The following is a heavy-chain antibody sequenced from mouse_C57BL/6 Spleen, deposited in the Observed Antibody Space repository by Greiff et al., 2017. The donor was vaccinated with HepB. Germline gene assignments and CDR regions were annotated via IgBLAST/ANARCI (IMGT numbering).Heavy chain of an antibody. CDR1: GFTFSDYY. CDR2: INYDGSST. V-gene: IGHV5-16*01. CDR3: AREFPLITTVVAHWYFDV. D-gene: IGHD1-1*01. Sequence: EVKLVESEGGLVQPGSSMKLSCTASGFTFSDYYMAWVRQVPEKGLEWVANINYDGSSTYYLDSLKSRFIISRDNAKNNLYLQMSSLKSEDTATYYCAREFPLITTVVAHWYFDVWGTGTTVTVSS. J-gene: IGHJ1*03.